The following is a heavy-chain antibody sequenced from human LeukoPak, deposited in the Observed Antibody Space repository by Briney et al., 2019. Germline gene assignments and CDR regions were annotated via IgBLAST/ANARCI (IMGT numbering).Heavy chain of an antibody. D-gene: IGHD6-13*01. J-gene: IGHJ3*02. CDR2: IYYSATT. CDR1: GGSISSGGYY. CDR3: ASCIAAAGNAFDI. Sequence: SQTLSLTCTVSGGSISSGGYYWSWIRQHPGKGLEWIGYIYYSATTYYNPSLKSRVTISVDTSKNQFSLKLSSVTAADTAVYYCASCIAAAGNAFDIWGQGTMVTVSS. V-gene: IGHV4-31*03.